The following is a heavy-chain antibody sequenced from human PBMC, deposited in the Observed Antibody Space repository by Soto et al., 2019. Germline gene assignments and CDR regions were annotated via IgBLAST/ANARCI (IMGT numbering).Heavy chain of an antibody. CDR2: IYFNGNT. Sequence: SQTLSLTCTVSAASFSKYYWTWIRQSPGKGLEWSGYIYFNGNTNYNPSLKRRVTMSIDTSKKQFSLNLSSVTAADTAVYYCASVTFGGIVLAHWGQGALVTVSS. V-gene: IGHV4-59*01. CDR3: ASVTFGGIVLAH. J-gene: IGHJ4*02. CDR1: AASFSKYY. D-gene: IGHD3-16*01.